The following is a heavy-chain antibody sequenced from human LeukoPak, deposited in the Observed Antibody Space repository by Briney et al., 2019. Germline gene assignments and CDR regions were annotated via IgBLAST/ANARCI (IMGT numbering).Heavy chain of an antibody. CDR1: GFTVSSNY. CDR2: IYSGGST. D-gene: IGHD2/OR15-2a*01. CDR3: SRENIKLWVPRAVDYFDY. J-gene: IGHJ4*02. V-gene: IGHV3-53*01. Sequence: GGSLRLSCAASGFTVSSNYMSWVRQAPGKGLEWVSVIYSGGSTYYADSVKGRFTISRDNAKNSLYLQMNSLRAEDTAVYFCSRENIKLWVPRAVDYFDYWGQGTLVTVSS.